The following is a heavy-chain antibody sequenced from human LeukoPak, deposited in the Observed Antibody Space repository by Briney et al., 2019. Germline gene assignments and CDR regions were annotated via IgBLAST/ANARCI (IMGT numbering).Heavy chain of an antibody. V-gene: IGHV3-69-1*01. D-gene: IGHD4-17*01. Sequence: PGGSLRLSCAASGFTFDDYAMHWVRQAPGKGLEWVSSISSSSYIYYADSVKGRFTISRDNAKNSLYLQMNSLRAEDTAVYYCARVPPSYGDYGDYWGQGTLVTVSS. CDR2: ISSSSYI. CDR1: GFTFDDYA. CDR3: ARVPPSYGDYGDY. J-gene: IGHJ4*02.